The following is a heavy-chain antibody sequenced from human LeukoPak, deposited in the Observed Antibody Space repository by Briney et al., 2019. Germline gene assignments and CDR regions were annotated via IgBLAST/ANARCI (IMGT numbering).Heavy chain of an antibody. J-gene: IGHJ4*02. CDR3: ARGGVTYYYDSSGYYY. Sequence: GGSLRLSCAASGFTFSSYGMHWVRQAPGKGLEWVAFIRYDGSNKYYADSVKGRFTISRDNAKNSLYLQMNSLRAEDTAVYYCARGGVTYYYDSSGYYYWGQGTLVTVSS. D-gene: IGHD3-22*01. CDR1: GFTFSSYG. CDR2: IRYDGSNK. V-gene: IGHV3-30*02.